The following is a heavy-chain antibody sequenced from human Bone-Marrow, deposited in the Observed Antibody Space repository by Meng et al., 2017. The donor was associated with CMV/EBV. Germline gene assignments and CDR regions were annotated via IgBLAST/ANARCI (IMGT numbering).Heavy chain of an antibody. Sequence: ASVKVSCKTSGYTFTRFYLHWVRQAPGQGLEWMGWINPKSGDTNYAQRFQGRVTMTRDTSISTAYMELSRLTSDDTAVYYCAKNFYSGNYFPWPDPWGQGTLVTCAS. CDR2: INPKSGDT. D-gene: IGHD1-26*01. J-gene: IGHJ5*02. V-gene: IGHV1-2*02. CDR1: GYTFTRFY. CDR3: AKNFYSGNYFPWPDP.